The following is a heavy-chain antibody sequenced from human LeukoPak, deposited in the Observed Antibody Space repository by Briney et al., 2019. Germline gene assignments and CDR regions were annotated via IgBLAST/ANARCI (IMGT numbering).Heavy chain of an antibody. CDR3: ARGPLSRCSGGSCRRYYYGMDV. D-gene: IGHD2-15*01. Sequence: SKTLSLTCAVYGGSFSGYYWSWIRQPPGKGLEWIGEINHSGSTNYNPSLKSRVTISVDTSKNQLSLKLSSVTAADTAVYYCARGPLSRCSGGSCRRYYYGMDVWGQGTTVTVSS. CDR2: INHSGST. CDR1: GGSFSGYY. J-gene: IGHJ6*02. V-gene: IGHV4-34*01.